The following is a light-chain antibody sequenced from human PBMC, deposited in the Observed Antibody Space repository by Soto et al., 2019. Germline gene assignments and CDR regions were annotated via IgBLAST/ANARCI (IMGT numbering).Light chain of an antibody. J-gene: IGKJ4*01. CDR2: DAS. CDR1: QSVSSS. Sequence: EIVLTQSPATLSLSPGERATLSCRASQSVSSSVTWYQHKPGQAPRLLIYDASNRASGLPSRFSGSGSGTDFTLTISSLEPEDSAVYYCQQSSYCPLTFGGGTKVEI. V-gene: IGKV3-11*01. CDR3: QQSSYCPLT.